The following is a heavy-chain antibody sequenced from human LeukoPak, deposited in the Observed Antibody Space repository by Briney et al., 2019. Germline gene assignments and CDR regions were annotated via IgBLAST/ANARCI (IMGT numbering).Heavy chain of an antibody. D-gene: IGHD3-22*01. CDR3: VRAGDSSGNFDY. CDR2: IYTSGST. V-gene: IGHV4-61*02. CDR1: GGSISSGSYY. Sequence: PSETLSLSCTVSGGSISSGSYYWSWIRQPAGKGLEWIGRIYTSGSTNYNPSLKSRVTISVDTSKNQFSLKLSSVTAADTAVYYCVRAGDSSGNFDYWGQGTLVTVSS. J-gene: IGHJ4*02.